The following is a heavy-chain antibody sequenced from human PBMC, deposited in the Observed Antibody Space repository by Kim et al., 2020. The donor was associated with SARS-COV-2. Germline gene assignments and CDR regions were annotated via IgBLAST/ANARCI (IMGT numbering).Heavy chain of an antibody. D-gene: IGHD1-26*01. V-gene: IGHV4-4*07. CDR3: AREGYSGSYANFDY. Sequence: NPSLKSRVTMSVDTSKNQFSLKLSAVTAADTAVYYCAREGYSGSYANFDYWGQGTLVTVSS. J-gene: IGHJ4*02.